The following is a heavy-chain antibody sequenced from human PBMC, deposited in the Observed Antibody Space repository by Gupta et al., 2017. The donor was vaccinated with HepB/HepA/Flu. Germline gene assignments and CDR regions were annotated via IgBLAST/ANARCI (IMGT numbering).Heavy chain of an antibody. D-gene: IGHD3-3*01. Sequence: QVQLVQSGAEVKKPGSSVKVSCKASGGTFSSYAISWVRQAPGQGLEWMGGIIPIFGTAHYAQKFQGRVTITADESTSTAYMELSSLRSEDTAVYYCARGSRLRFLETKYAFDIWGQGTMVTVSS. CDR2: IIPIFGTA. CDR1: GGTFSSYA. V-gene: IGHV1-69*01. J-gene: IGHJ3*02. CDR3: ARGSRLRFLETKYAFDI.